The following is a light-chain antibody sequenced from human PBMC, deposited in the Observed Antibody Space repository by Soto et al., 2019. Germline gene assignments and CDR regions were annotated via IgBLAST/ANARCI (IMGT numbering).Light chain of an antibody. J-gene: IGLJ3*02. CDR2: EVS. Sequence: QSALTQPASVSGSPGQSITISCTGTSSDVGGYNYVSWYQQHPGKAPKLMIYEVSNRPSGVSNRSSGSKSGNTASLTISGLQAEDEADYYCSSFTSINTWVFGGGTQLTVL. CDR1: SSDVGGYNY. V-gene: IGLV2-14*01. CDR3: SSFTSINTWV.